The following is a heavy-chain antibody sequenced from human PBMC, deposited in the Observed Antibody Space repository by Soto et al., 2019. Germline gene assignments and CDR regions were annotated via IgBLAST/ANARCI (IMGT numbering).Heavy chain of an antibody. D-gene: IGHD2-8*02. CDR2: INHSGST. CDR3: ERDKITGLFDY. J-gene: IGHJ4*02. CDR1: GGSFSGYY. V-gene: IGHV4-34*01. Sequence: QVQLQQWGAGLLKPSETLSLTCAVYGGSFSGYYWTWIRQPPGTGLEWIGEINHSGSTNYNPSLKSRVTISVDPSKNQFSLKRTSVTAADTAVYYCERDKITGLFDYWGQGTLVTVSS.